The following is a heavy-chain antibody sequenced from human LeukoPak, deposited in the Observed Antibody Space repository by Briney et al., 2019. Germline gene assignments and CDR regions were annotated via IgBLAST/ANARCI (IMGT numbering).Heavy chain of an antibody. Sequence: GRSLRLSCAASGFTFSSYGMHWVRQAPGKGLEWVAVIWYDGSNKYYADSVKGRFTISRDNSKNTLYLQMNSLRAEDTAVYYCAKDKRAVAGTVGYFDYWGQGTLVTVSS. CDR2: IWYDGSNK. V-gene: IGHV3-33*06. J-gene: IGHJ4*02. D-gene: IGHD6-19*01. CDR3: AKDKRAVAGTVGYFDY. CDR1: GFTFSSYG.